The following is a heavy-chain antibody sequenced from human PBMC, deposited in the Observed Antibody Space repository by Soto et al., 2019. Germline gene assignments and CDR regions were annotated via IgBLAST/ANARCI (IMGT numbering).Heavy chain of an antibody. J-gene: IGHJ4*02. D-gene: IGHD4-17*01. V-gene: IGHV4-59*08. CDR1: GGSISSYY. Sequence: QVQLQESGPGLVKPSETLSLTCTVSGGSISSYYWSWIRQPPGKGLEWIGYIYYSGSTNYNPSLRGRVTISVDTSKNQFSLKLSSVTAADTAVYYCASHPTVTEYYFDYWDQGTLVTFSS. CDR2: IYYSGST. CDR3: ASHPTVTEYYFDY.